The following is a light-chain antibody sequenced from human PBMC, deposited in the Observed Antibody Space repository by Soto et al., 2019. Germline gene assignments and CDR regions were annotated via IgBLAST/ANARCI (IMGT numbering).Light chain of an antibody. CDR1: SSNIGAGYD. V-gene: IGLV1-40*01. J-gene: IGLJ1*01. CDR2: GNS. CDR3: QSYDSSLTLYV. Sequence: SVLTQPPSVYGAPGQRVTISCTGSSSNIGAGYDVHWYQQLPGTAPKLLIYGNSNRPSGVPDRFSGSKSGTSASLAITGLQAEDEADYYCQSYDSSLTLYVFGTGTKVTV.